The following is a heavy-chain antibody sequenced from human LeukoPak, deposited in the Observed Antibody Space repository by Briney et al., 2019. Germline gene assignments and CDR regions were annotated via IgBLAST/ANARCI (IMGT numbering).Heavy chain of an antibody. J-gene: IGHJ4*02. CDR2: IISDGSTT. CDR3: TRGTYYDILTVYRRGYYLDY. D-gene: IGHD3-9*01. Sequence: GGSLRLSCAASGFTFSSYWMHWVRQAPGEGLVWVSRIISDGSTTNYADSVKGRFTISRDNAKNSLYLQMNSLRAEDTAVYYCTRGTYYDILTVYRRGYYLDYWGQEPLVTVST. V-gene: IGHV3-74*01. CDR1: GFTFSSYW.